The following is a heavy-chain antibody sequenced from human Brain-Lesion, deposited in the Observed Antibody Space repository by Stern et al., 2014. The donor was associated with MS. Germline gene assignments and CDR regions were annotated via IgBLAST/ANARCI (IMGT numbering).Heavy chain of an antibody. CDR2: VSYDGSNK. V-gene: IGHV3-30*18. D-gene: IGHD2/OR15-2a*01. CDR1: GFTFGSCA. Sequence: VQLVESGGGMVQPGRPLRLSCVASGFTFGSCAMHWVRQAPGKGLEWVAGVSYDGSNKYYADSVKGRFTISRDNSQNTLYMQMSSLRPEDTAVYYCAKDRQYLTYFFDHWGQGSLVTVSS. CDR3: AKDRQYLTYFFDH. J-gene: IGHJ5*02.